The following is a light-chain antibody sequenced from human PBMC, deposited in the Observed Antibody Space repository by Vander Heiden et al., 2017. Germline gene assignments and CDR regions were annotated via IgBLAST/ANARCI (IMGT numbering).Light chain of an antibody. Sequence: EIVFTQSPATLSLSPGERPTLSCRASQSVGWNLDWDQKKPGQAPRLVIYDASKSAMGSPDRYSGSGSSKDFTLTSSGRETDDFATYYGQLRSKSLTFGGGTKVEMK. J-gene: IGKJ4*01. CDR2: DAS. CDR1: QSVGWN. V-gene: IGKV3-11*01. CDR3: QLRSKSLT.